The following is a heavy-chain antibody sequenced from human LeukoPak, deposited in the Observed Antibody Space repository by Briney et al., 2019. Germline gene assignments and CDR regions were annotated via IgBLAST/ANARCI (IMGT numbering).Heavy chain of an antibody. D-gene: IGHD3-10*01. CDR2: INHSGST. Sequence: SETLSLTCAVYAGSFSGYYWSGIRQPPGKGRKWIGEINHSGSTNYNPSLKSRVTISVDTSKNQFSLKLSSVTAADTAVYYCARRDYYGSGSYSNWGQGTLVTVSS. V-gene: IGHV4-34*01. J-gene: IGHJ4*02. CDR3: ARRDYYGSGSYSN. CDR1: AGSFSGYY.